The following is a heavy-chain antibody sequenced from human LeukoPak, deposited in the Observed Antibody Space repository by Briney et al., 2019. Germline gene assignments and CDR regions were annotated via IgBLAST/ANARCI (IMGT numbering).Heavy chain of an antibody. V-gene: IGHV3-21*04. CDR1: GFTFSSYS. CDR3: ARDLMVGTMVGWFDP. D-gene: IGHD6-19*01. CDR2: ISSSSSYI. Sequence: GGSLRLSCAASGFTFSSYSMNWVRQAPGKGLEWVSSISSSSSYIYYADSVKGRFTISRDNAKNSLYLQMNSLRAEDTAVYYCARDLMVGTMVGWFDPWGQGTLVTVSS. J-gene: IGHJ5*02.